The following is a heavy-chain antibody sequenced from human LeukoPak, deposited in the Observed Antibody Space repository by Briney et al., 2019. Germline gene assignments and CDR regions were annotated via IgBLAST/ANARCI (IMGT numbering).Heavy chain of an antibody. CDR3: ARDGFVDTSMDN. CDR1: GFTFSSYW. V-gene: IGHV3-74*01. Sequence: GGSLRLSCAASGFTFSSYWMHWVRQAPGKGLVWVSRIDSDGSRISHGDSVKGRFTISRDNAKNSLYLQMNSLRAEDTAVYYCARDGFVDTSMDNWGQGTLVTVSS. CDR2: IDSDGSRI. J-gene: IGHJ4*02. D-gene: IGHD5-18*01.